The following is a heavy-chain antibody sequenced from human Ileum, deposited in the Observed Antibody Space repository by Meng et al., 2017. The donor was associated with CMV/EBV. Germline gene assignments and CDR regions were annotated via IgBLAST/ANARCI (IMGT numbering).Heavy chain of an antibody. J-gene: IGHJ6*02. CDR3: ARGYYYGSGGLEAMDV. CDR2: INPNSGGT. V-gene: IGHV1-2*02. CDR1: GYTFTGYY. Sequence: ASVKVSCKASGYTFTGYYIHWVRQAPGQGLEWMGWINPNSGGTNYAQKFQGRVTMTRDTSISTAYMELSRLRSDDTAVYYCARGYYYGSGGLEAMDVWGQGTTVTVSS. D-gene: IGHD3-10*01.